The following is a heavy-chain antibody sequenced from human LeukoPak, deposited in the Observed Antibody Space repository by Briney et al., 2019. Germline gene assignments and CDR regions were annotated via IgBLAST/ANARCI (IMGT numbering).Heavy chain of an antibody. CDR3: AHGRSGTAVAAPGY. CDR2: ISYDGSQ. V-gene: IGHV3-30*03. CDR1: GFSFSNYG. Sequence: GGSLRLSCAACGFSFSNYGMYWVRQAPGKGLDWVALISYDGSQYYADSVKGRFTISRDKSKHTLHLQMNSLRTEDTAVYYCAHGRSGTAVAAPGYWGQGTLVTVSS. J-gene: IGHJ4*02. D-gene: IGHD6-19*01.